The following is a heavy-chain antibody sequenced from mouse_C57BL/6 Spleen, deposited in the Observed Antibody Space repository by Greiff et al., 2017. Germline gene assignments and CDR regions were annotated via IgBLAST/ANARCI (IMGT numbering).Heavy chain of an antibody. J-gene: IGHJ1*03. Sequence: VQLQQPGAELVRPWSSVKLSCTASGYPFTSYWLYWVKQRPIQGLVWFVNIDPSDSETHYNQKFQDKATLTVDTSSSPAYMQLSSLTSEDSAVYYGARIDGYDWYFDVWGTGTTVTVSS. CDR1: GYPFTSYW. D-gene: IGHD2-2*01. V-gene: IGHV1-52*01. CDR3: ARIDGYDWYFDV. CDR2: IDPSDSET.